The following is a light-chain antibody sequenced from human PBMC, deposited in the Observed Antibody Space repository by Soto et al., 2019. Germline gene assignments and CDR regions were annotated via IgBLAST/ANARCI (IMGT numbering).Light chain of an antibody. J-gene: IGKJ1*01. CDR2: GAS. Sequence: EIVLAQSPGTLSLSPGERATLSCRASQSVTNSFLAWYQQKPGQAPRLLIYGASRRATGIPDRFTGSRSGTDFTLTISRLEPQDFAVYYCHQYVSSPWAFGQGTKVEI. CDR3: HQYVSSPWA. CDR1: QSVTNSF. V-gene: IGKV3-20*01.